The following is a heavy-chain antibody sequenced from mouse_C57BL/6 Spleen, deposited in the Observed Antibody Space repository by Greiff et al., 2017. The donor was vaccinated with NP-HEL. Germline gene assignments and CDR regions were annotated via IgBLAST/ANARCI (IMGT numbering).Heavy chain of an antibody. CDR1: GYTFTSYW. Sequence: QVQLQQPGAELVRPGTSVKLSCKASGYTFTSYWMHWVKQRPGQGLEWIGVIDPSDSYTNYNQKFKGKATLTVDPSSSTAYMQLSSLTSEDSAVYYCAPSIITTVVDAMDYWGQGTSVTVSS. J-gene: IGHJ4*01. CDR2: IDPSDSYT. CDR3: APSIITTVVDAMDY. V-gene: IGHV1-59*01. D-gene: IGHD1-1*01.